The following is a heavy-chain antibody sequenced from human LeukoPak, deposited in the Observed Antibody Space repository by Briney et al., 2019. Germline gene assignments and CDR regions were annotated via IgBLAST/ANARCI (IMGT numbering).Heavy chain of an antibody. D-gene: IGHD3-10*01. V-gene: IGHV3-53*01. CDR1: GFTVSRNY. CDR3: ARDGGYYYYYMDV. J-gene: IGHJ6*03. CDR2: IYNTGGT. Sequence: TGGSLRLSCEASGFTVSRNYMNWVRQAPGKGLEWVSLIYNTGGTYYADSVKGRFTISRDKSKNTLFLQMNSLRAEDTAVYYCARDGGYYYYYMDVWGKGTTVTVSS.